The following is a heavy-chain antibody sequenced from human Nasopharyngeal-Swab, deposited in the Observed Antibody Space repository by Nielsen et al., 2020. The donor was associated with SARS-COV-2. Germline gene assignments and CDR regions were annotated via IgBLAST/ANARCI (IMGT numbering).Heavy chain of an antibody. CDR3: TTDPGALPTVTFYGMDV. CDR2: IKSKTDGGTT. D-gene: IGHD4-17*01. Sequence: GESLKISCAASGFTFSNAWMSWVRQVPGKGLEWVGRIKSKTDGGTTDYAAPVKGRFTISRDDSKNTLYLQMNSLKTEDTAVYYCTTDPGALPTVTFYGMDVWGQGTTVTVSS. V-gene: IGHV3-15*01. CDR1: GFTFSNAW. J-gene: IGHJ6*02.